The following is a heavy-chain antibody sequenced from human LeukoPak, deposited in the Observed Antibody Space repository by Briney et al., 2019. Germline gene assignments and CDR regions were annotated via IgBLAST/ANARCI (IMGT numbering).Heavy chain of an antibody. D-gene: IGHD4-17*01. CDR2: INAGNGNT. V-gene: IGHV1-3*01. J-gene: IGHJ3*02. CDR1: GYTFTSYA. CDR3: ARPMTTVTTVAFDI. Sequence: ASVKVSCKASGYTFTSYAMHWVRQAPGQRLEWMGWINAGNGNTKYSQKFQGRVTITRDTSASTAYMELSSLRSEDTAVYYCARPMTTVTTVAFDIWGQGTMVTVSS.